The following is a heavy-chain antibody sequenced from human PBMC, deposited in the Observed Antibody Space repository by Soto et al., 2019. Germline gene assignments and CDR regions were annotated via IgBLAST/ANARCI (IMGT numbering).Heavy chain of an antibody. CDR3: ARGEGLLRFLEWLFFFHH. Sequence: SETLSLTCTVSSGSISNYFWSWIRQPPGKGLEWIGYIYYNGTTKYNPSLKSRVSMSVDTSKNQFSLNLSSVTAADTAVYHCARGEGLLRFLEWLFFFHHWGQGTLVTVSS. D-gene: IGHD3-3*01. CDR1: SGSISNYF. CDR2: IYYNGTT. J-gene: IGHJ4*02. V-gene: IGHV4-59*01.